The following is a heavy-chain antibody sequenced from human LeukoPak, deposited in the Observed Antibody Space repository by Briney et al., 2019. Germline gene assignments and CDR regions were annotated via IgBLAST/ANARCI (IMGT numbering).Heavy chain of an antibody. D-gene: IGHD3-10*01. CDR2: INHSGST. CDR3: ARGLGVYGYYYGMDV. CDR1: GGSFSGYY. Sequence: SETLSLTCAVYGGSFSGYYWSWIRQPPGEGLEWIGEINHSGSTNYNPSLKSRVTISVDTSKNQFSLKLSSVTAADTAVYYCARGLGVYGYYYGMDVWGQGTTVTVSS. V-gene: IGHV4-34*01. J-gene: IGHJ6*02.